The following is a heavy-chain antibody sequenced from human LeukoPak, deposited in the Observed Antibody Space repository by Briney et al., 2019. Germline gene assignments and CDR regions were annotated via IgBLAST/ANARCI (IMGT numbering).Heavy chain of an antibody. CDR3: AKDDLQSGSYYPDY. V-gene: IGHV3-23*01. CDR1: GFTFSSYA. Sequence: GGSLRLSCAASGFTFSSYAMSWVRRAPGKGLGWVSGISAGGSNKYYADSVKGRFTISRDNSKNTLYLQVHSLRAEDTAVYFCAKDDLQSGSYYPDYWGQGTLVTVSS. CDR2: ISAGGSNK. D-gene: IGHD1-26*01. J-gene: IGHJ4*02.